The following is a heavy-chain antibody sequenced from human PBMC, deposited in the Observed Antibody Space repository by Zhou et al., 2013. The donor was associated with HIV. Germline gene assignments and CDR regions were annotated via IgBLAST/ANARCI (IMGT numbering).Heavy chain of an antibody. CDR1: GGTFSSYA. CDR3: ASLNWNYSPGYFDY. J-gene: IGHJ4*02. Sequence: QVQLVQSGAEVKKPGSSVKVSCKASGGTFSSYAISWVRQAPGQGLEWMGGIIPIFGTANYAQKFQGRVTITTDESTSTAYMELSSLRSEDTAVYYCASLNWNYSPGYFDYWGQGTLVTVSS. V-gene: IGHV1-69*05. D-gene: IGHD1-7*01. CDR2: IIPIFGTA.